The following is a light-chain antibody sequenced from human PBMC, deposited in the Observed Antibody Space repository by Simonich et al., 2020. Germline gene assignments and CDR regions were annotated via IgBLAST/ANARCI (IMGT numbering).Light chain of an antibody. V-gene: IGKV3D-20*01. CDR1: QSVSSSY. Sequence: EIVLTQSPGTLSLSPGERATLSCRASQSVSSSYLAWYQQKPGLAPRLLIYDASSRATGIPARFSGSGSGTDFTLTISRLEPEDFAVYYCQQYGSSPEFTFGPGTKVDIK. CDR3: QQYGSSPEFT. J-gene: IGKJ3*01. CDR2: DAS.